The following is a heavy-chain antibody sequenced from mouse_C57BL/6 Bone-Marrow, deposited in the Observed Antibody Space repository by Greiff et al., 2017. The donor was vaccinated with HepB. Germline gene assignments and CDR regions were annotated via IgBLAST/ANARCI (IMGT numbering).Heavy chain of an antibody. V-gene: IGHV1-81*01. CDR1: GYTFTSYG. CDR3: GSWGLYGPAWFAY. Sequence: QVQLKESGAELARPGASVKLSCKASGYTFTSYGISWVKQRTGQGLEWIGEIYPRSGNTYYNEKFKGKAKLTADKSSSTAYMEPRSLTSEDSAVYFCGSWGLYGPAWFAYWGQGTLVTVSA. CDR2: IYPRSGNT. D-gene: IGHD2-10*02. J-gene: IGHJ3*01.